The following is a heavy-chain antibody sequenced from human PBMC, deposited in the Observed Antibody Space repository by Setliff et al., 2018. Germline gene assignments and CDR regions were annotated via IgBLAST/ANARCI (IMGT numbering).Heavy chain of an antibody. D-gene: IGHD3-10*01. V-gene: IGHV3-23*01. CDR2: LRGSGGDT. J-gene: IGHJ5*02. Sequence: LSLSSAASGFRFRSYAMSWVRQAPGKGLEWVSTLRGSGGDTYYADSVKGRFTISRDNSKNMLYLQMNSLRAEDTAVYYCAKDRGDDSGPGVRFDPWGQGTLVTVSS. CDR1: GFRFRSYA. CDR3: AKDRGDDSGPGVRFDP.